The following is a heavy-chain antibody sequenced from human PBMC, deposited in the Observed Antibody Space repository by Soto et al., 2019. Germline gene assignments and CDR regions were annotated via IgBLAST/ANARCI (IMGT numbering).Heavy chain of an antibody. V-gene: IGHV3-30*18. D-gene: IGHD2-2*01. CDR3: AKIPVPAAMFFDY. CDR1: GFTFSTYG. CDR2: ISYDGNNK. Sequence: GGSLRLSCTASGFTFSTYGMHWVRQAPGKGLEWVAVISYDGNNKYYADSVKGRFTISRDNSKNTLYLQMNSLRAEDTAVYYCAKIPVPAAMFFDYWGQGTLVTVSS. J-gene: IGHJ4*02.